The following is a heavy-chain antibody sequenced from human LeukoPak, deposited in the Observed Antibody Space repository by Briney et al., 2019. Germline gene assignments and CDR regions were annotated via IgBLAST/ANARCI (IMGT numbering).Heavy chain of an antibody. V-gene: IGHV4-39*01. CDR2: IYYSGST. CDR1: GGSISSSSYY. Sequence: SETLSLTCTVSGGSISSSSYYWGWIRQPPGKGLEWIGSIYYSGSTYYNPSLKSRVTISVDTSKNQFSLKLSSVTAADTAVYYCARRVRYYYDSSGNDYWGQRTLVTVSS. CDR3: ARRVRYYYDSSGNDY. J-gene: IGHJ4*02. D-gene: IGHD3-22*01.